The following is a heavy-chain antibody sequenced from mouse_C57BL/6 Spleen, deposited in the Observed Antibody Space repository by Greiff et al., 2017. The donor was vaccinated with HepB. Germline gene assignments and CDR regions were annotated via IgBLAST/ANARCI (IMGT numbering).Heavy chain of an antibody. D-gene: IGHD1-2*01. J-gene: IGHJ4*01. V-gene: IGHV1-18*01. CDR2: INPNNGGT. Sequence: EVQLQQSGPELVKPGASVKIPCKASGYTFTDYNMDWVKQSHGKSLEWIGDINPNNGGTIYNQKFKGKATLTVDKSSSTAYMELRSLTSEDTAVYYCASIMDGLRRLYYAMDYWGQGTSVTVSS. CDR1: GYTFTDYN. CDR3: ASIMDGLRRLYYAMDY.